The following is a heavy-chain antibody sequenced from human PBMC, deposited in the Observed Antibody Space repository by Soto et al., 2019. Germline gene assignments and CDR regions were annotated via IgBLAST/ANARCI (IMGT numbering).Heavy chain of an antibody. CDR1: GDSVSSNSAA. D-gene: IGHD2-2*01. CDR3: ARDLVYIVVVPAAIAQGYFDY. V-gene: IGHV6-1*01. J-gene: IGHJ4*02. Sequence: SQTLSLTCAISGDSVSSNSAAWNWIRQSPSRGLEWLGRTYYRSKWYNDYAVSVKSRITINPDTSKNQFSLQLNSVTPEDTAVYYCARDLVYIVVVPAAIAQGYFDYWGQGTLVTVSS. CDR2: TYYRSKWYN.